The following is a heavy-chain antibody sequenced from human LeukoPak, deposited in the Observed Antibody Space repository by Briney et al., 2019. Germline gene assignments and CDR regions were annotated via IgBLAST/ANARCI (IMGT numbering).Heavy chain of an antibody. CDR2: INHSGST. J-gene: IGHJ4*02. CDR3: ARQWLVSPLFDY. D-gene: IGHD6-19*01. CDR1: GGPLSGYY. Sequence: PSETLSLTCAVYGGPLSGYYWSWIRQPPGKGLEWIGEINHSGSTSYNPSLKSRVTISVDTSKNQLSLKLSSMTAADTAVYYCARQWLVSPLFDYWGQGTLVTVSS. V-gene: IGHV4-34*01.